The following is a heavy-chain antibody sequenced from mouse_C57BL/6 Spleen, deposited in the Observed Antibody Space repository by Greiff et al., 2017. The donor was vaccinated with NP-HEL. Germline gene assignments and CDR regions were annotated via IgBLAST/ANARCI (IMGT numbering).Heavy chain of an antibody. CDR2: ISSGSSTI. J-gene: IGHJ2*01. D-gene: IGHD1-1*01. V-gene: IGHV5-17*01. Sequence: EVMLVESGGGLVKPGGSLKLSCAASGFTFSDYGMHWVRQAPEKGLEWVAYISSGSSTIYYADTVKGRFTISRDNAKNTLFLQMTSLRSEDTAMYYCARDPVVARGFDYWGQGTTLTVSS. CDR1: GFTFSDYG. CDR3: ARDPVVARGFDY.